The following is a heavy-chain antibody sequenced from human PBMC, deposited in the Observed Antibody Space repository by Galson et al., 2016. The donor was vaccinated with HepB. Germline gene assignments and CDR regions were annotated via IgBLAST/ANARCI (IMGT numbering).Heavy chain of an antibody. Sequence: SLRLSCAASGFTFNSHSMNWVRQAPGKGLEWVSSISSSSGSTIYYGDSVKGRFTISRDNAKSSLYLQMNSLRAEDTAVYYCARGTFRVGSNDWFDPWGQGTLVTVSS. CDR3: ARGTFRVGSNDWFDP. V-gene: IGHV3-21*01. CDR2: ISSSSGSTI. J-gene: IGHJ5*02. CDR1: GFTFNSHS. D-gene: IGHD1-26*01.